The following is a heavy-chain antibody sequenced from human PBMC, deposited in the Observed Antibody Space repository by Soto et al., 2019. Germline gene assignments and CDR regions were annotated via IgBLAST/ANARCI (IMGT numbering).Heavy chain of an antibody. V-gene: IGHV3-49*04. Sequence: GGSLRLSCTASGFTFGDYAMSWVRQAPGKGLEWVGFIRSKAYGGTTEYAASVEGRFTISRDDSKSIAYLQMNSLKTEDTAVYYCTRDDFPYYGMDVWGQGTTVTVSS. CDR3: TRDDFPYYGMDV. CDR1: GFTFGDYA. J-gene: IGHJ6*02. D-gene: IGHD3-3*01. CDR2: IRSKAYGGTT.